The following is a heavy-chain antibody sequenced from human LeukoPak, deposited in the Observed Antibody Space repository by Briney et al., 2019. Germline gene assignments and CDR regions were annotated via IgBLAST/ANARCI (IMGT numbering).Heavy chain of an antibody. J-gene: IGHJ4*02. V-gene: IGHV3-21*01. CDR1: GFTFSSYS. Sequence: GGSLRLSCAASGFTFSSYSMNWVRQAPGKGLEWVSSISSSSSYIYYADSVKGRFTISRDNAKNSLYLQMNSLRAEDTAVYYCARDPAGTAGGNWGQGTWVPVSS. CDR3: ARDPAGTAGGN. CDR2: ISSSSSYI. D-gene: IGHD6-13*01.